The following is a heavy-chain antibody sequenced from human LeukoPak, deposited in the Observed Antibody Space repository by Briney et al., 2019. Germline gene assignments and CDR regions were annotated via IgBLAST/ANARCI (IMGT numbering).Heavy chain of an antibody. CDR2: VNPGGDST. J-gene: IGHJ3*02. CDR3: ARVRDGYNDAYDI. V-gene: IGHV1-46*02. Sequence: ASVKLSCKASGYTFNNYSIHWLRQAPGQGREWMGIVNPGGDSTNYAQDFQGRLTLTGDTSTSTVYMELSSLRSEDTAVYYCARVRDGYNDAYDIWGQGTMVTVTS. D-gene: IGHD5-24*01. CDR1: GYTFNNYS.